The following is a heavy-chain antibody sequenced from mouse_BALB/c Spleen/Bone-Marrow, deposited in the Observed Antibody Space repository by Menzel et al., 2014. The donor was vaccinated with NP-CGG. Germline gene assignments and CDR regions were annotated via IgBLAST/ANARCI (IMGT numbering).Heavy chain of an antibody. CDR2: IDPSDSYT. CDR1: GYTFTSYW. Sequence: VQLVESGAELVRPGASVKLSCKASGYTFTSYWINWVKQGPGQGLEWIGNIDPSDSYTNYNQKFKDKATLTVDKSSSTAYMQLSSPTSEDSAVYYCTRSGGYYFDYWGQGTTLTVSS. CDR3: TRSGGYYFDY. V-gene: IGHV1-69*02. J-gene: IGHJ2*01.